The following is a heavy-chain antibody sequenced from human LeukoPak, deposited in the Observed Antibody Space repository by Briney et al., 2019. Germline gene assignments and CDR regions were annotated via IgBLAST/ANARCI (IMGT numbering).Heavy chain of an antibody. Sequence: SETLSLTCTVSGGSISSSSYYWGWIRQPPGKGLEWIGSIYYSGSTYYNPSLKSRVTISVDTSKNQFSLKLSSVTAADTAVYYCARDPALWLGILPTGEDDAFDIWGQGTMVTVSS. J-gene: IGHJ3*02. CDR3: ARDPALWLGILPTGEDDAFDI. D-gene: IGHD6-19*01. CDR2: IYYSGST. CDR1: GGSISSSSYY. V-gene: IGHV4-39*07.